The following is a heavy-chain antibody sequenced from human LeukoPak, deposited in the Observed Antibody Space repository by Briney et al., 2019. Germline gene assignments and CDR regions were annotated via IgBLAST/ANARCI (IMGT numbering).Heavy chain of an antibody. CDR1: GFTFDDYA. Sequence: GGSLRLSCAASGFTFDDYATHWVRQAPGKGLEWVSLISGDGGSTYYADSVKGRFTISRDNSKNSLYLQMNSLRTEDTALYYCAKGEDYYDSSIFDYWGQGTLVTVSS. CDR3: AKGEDYYDSSIFDY. CDR2: ISGDGGST. D-gene: IGHD3-22*01. V-gene: IGHV3-43*02. J-gene: IGHJ4*02.